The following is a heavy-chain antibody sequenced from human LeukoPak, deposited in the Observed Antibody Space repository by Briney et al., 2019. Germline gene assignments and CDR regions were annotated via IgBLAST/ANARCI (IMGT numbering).Heavy chain of an antibody. V-gene: IGHV3-21*01. Sequence: KTGGSLRLSCAASGFTFSSYSMNSVRQAPGKGLEWVSSISSSSSYIYYADSVKGRFTISRDNAKNSLYLQMNSLRAEDTAVYYCARGIAATDAFDIWGQGTMVTVSS. CDR1: GFTFSSYS. CDR3: ARGIAATDAFDI. CDR2: ISSSSSYI. J-gene: IGHJ3*02. D-gene: IGHD6-13*01.